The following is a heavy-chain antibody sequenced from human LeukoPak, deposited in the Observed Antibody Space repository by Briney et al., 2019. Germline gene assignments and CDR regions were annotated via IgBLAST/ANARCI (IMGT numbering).Heavy chain of an antibody. D-gene: IGHD6-19*01. CDR3: ARDITVAGEPDY. J-gene: IGHJ4*02. CDR2: ISAKNGNT. Sequence: ASVKVSCKASGYTFNNYAFIWVRQDPGQGLEWMGWISAKNGNTNYAQNLQGRITMTTDTSTSTAYMELRSLRSDDTAVYYCARDITVAGEPDYWGQGTLVTVSS. CDR1: GYTFNNYA. V-gene: IGHV1-18*01.